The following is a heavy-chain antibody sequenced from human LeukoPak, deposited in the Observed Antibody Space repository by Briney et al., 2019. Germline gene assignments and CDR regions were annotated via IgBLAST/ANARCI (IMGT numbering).Heavy chain of an antibody. V-gene: IGHV4-59*08. CDR1: GGSISSYY. CDR2: IYYSGST. CDR3: ARYGGRRYKGAFDI. J-gene: IGHJ3*02. Sequence: SETLSLTCTVSGGSISSYYWSWIRQPPGKGLEWIGYIYYSGSTNYNPSLKSRVTISVDTSKNQFSLKLSSVTAADTAVYYCARYGGRRYKGAFDIWGQGTMVTVSS. D-gene: IGHD5-12*01.